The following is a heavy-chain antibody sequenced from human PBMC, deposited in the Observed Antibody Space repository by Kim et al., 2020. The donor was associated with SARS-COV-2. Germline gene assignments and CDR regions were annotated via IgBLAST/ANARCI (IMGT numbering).Heavy chain of an antibody. Sequence: SETLSLTCAVYGGSFSGYYWSWIRQPPGKGLEWVGEINHSGSTNYNPYSKSRVTITVDTSKNQIPLKLSTGIAADTAADYYGGGRPVLRFFDWLFALDS. D-gene: IGHD3-9*01. J-gene: IGHJ5*01. V-gene: IGHV4-34*01. CDR3: GGGRPVLRFFDWLFALDS. CDR1: GGSFSGYY. CDR2: INHSGST.